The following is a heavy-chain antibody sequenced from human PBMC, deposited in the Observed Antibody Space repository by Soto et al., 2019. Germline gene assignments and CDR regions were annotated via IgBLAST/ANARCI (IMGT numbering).Heavy chain of an antibody. CDR1: GFSFISYA. D-gene: IGHD3-3*01. CDR2: ISYDGSNK. CDR3: PRGGGKYYDFWSGESSYGMDV. Sequence: LRLSFAASGFSFISYAMHWVRQAPGKGLEWVAVISYDGSNKYYADSVKGRFTISRDNSKNTLYLQMNSLRAEDTAVYYCPRGGGKYYDFWSGESSYGMDVCGQGTTVTVSS. V-gene: IGHV3-30-3*01. J-gene: IGHJ6*02.